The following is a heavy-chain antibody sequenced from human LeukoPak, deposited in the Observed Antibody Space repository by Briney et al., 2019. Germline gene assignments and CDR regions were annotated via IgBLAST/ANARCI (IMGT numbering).Heavy chain of an antibody. CDR1: GYTLTELS. CDR3: ATSLVGCSGGSCYGNWFDP. D-gene: IGHD2-15*01. J-gene: IGHJ5*02. V-gene: IGHV1-24*01. CDR2: FDPEDGET. Sequence: ASVKVSCKVSGYTLTELSMHWVRQAPGKGLEWMGGFDPEDGETIYAQEFRGRVTMTEDTSTDTAYMELSSLRSEDTAVYYCATSLVGCSGGSCYGNWFDPWGQGTLVTVSS.